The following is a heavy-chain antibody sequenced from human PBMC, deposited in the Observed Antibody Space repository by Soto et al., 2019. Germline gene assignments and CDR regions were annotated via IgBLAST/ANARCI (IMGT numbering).Heavy chain of an antibody. CDR2: FYPGDSTS. CDR1: GYSFISYW. Sequence: GESLKISCKASGYSFISYWVAWVRQKPGKGLEWMGTFYPGDSTSTYSPSFQGQVTISVDKSISTAYLHLSSLKASDTAMYYCARIIGYCRNNDCSWTFDIWGQGTTVTVSS. CDR3: ARIIGYCRNNDCSWTFDI. V-gene: IGHV5-51*01. D-gene: IGHD2-2*03. J-gene: IGHJ3*02.